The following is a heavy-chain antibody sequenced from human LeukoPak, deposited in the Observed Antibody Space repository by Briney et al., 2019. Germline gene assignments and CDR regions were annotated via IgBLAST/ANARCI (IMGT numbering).Heavy chain of an antibody. D-gene: IGHD3-22*01. CDR2: IYYSGST. V-gene: IGHV4-31*03. J-gene: IGHJ4*02. CDR3: ARHYDSSGYYSADDY. CDR1: GGSISSGGYY. Sequence: PSETLSLTYTVSGGSISSGGYYWSWIRQHPGKGLEWIGYIYYSGSTYYNPSLKSRVTISVDTSKNQFSLKLSSVTAADTAVYYCARHYDSSGYYSADDYWGQGTLVTVSS.